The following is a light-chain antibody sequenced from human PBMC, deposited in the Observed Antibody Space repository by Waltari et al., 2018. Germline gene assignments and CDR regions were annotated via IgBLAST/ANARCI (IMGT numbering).Light chain of an antibody. J-gene: IGLJ3*02. CDR2: EDD. CDR1: SGSIASNH. V-gene: IGLV6-57*01. CDR3: QSYDSSDLWV. Sequence: NFLLTQPHSVSESPGTTVTISCTRSSGSIASNHVQWYHQRPGSSPTPVIFEDDQRPSGVPDRFSGSIDSSSNSASLTIAGLKTEDEADYYCQSYDSSDLWVFGGGTRLTVL.